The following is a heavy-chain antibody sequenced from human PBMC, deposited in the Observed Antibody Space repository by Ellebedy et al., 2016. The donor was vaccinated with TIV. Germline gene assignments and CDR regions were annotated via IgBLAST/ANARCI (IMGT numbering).Heavy chain of an antibody. Sequence: GESLKISXAASGFTFSNAWMSWVRQAPGKGLEWVGRIKSKTDGGTTDYAAPVKGRFTISRDDSKNTLYLQMNSLKTEDTAVYYCTTDHGEWELPNWGQGTLVTVSS. CDR3: TTDHGEWELPN. J-gene: IGHJ4*02. CDR2: IKSKTDGGTT. V-gene: IGHV3-15*01. CDR1: GFTFSNAW. D-gene: IGHD1-26*01.